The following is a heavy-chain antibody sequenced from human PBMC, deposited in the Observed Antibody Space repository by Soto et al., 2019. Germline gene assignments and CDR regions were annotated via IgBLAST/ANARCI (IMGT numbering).Heavy chain of an antibody. V-gene: IGHV1-8*01. CDR3: ARGILSSSWTNWFDP. Sequence: ASVKVSCKASGYTFTSYDINWVRQATGQGLEWMGWMNPNSGNTGYAQKFLGRVTMTRNTSISTAYMELSSLRSEDTAVYYCARGILSSSWTNWFDPWGQGTLVTVSS. J-gene: IGHJ5*02. CDR2: MNPNSGNT. D-gene: IGHD6-13*01. CDR1: GYTFTSYD.